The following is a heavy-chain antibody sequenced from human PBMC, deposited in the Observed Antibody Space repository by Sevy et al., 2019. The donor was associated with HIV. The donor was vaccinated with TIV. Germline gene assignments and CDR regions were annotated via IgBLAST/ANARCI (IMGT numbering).Heavy chain of an antibody. CDR2: MTSSSSYT. V-gene: IGHV3-11*06. J-gene: IGHJ4*02. CDR3: ARDLKVLRYFEWEEGGFDY. CDR1: GFTFSDYY. D-gene: IGHD3-9*01. Sequence: GGSLRLSCAASGFTFSDYYMSWIRQAPGKGLECVSYMTSSSSYTKYADSVKGRFTMSRDNAKNSLYLQMNSLRAEDTAVYYCARDLKVLRYFEWEEGGFDYWGQGTLVTVSS.